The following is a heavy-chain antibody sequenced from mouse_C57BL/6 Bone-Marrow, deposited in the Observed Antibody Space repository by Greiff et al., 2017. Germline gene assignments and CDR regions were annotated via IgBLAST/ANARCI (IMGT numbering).Heavy chain of an antibody. CDR1: GYTFTSYG. Sequence: VQLQESGAELARPGASVKLSCKASGYTFTSYGISWVKQRTGQGLEWIGEIYPRSGNTYYNEKFKGKATLTADKSSSTAYMELRSLTSADSAVYCCARYPYYYGSGYYYAMDYWGQGTSITVSS. CDR3: ARYPYYYGSGYYYAMDY. D-gene: IGHD1-1*01. J-gene: IGHJ4*01. CDR2: IYPRSGNT. V-gene: IGHV1-81*01.